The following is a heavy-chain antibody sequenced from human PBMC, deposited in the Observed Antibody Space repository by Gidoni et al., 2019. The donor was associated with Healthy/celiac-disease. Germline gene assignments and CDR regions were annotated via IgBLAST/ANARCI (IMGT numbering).Heavy chain of an antibody. CDR3: ARLYYYDSSAPDAFDI. Sequence: QVQLVQSGAEVQKPGSSVKVSCKASGGTFSSYAISWVRQAPGQGLEWMGVIIPIFGTANYAQKFQGRVTITADESTSTAYMELSSLRSEDTAVYYCARLYYYDSSAPDAFDIWGQGTMVTVSS. V-gene: IGHV1-69*01. CDR1: GGTFSSYA. D-gene: IGHD3-22*01. J-gene: IGHJ3*02. CDR2: IIPIFGTA.